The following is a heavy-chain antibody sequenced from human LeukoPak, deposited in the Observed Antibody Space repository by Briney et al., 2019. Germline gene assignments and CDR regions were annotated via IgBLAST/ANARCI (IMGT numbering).Heavy chain of an antibody. CDR1: GYTFASYY. D-gene: IGHD3-16*01. J-gene: IGHJ4*02. CDR2: INPNSGGT. V-gene: IGHV1-2*02. Sequence: ASVKVSCKASGYTFASYYMHWVRQAPGQGLEWMGWINPNSGGTNYAQKFQGRVTMTRDTSISTAYMELSRLRSDDTAVYYCARDRLMEYYFDYWGQGTLVTVSS. CDR3: ARDRLMEYYFDY.